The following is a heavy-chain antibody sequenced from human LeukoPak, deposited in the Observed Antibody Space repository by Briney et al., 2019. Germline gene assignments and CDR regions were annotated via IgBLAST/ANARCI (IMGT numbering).Heavy chain of an antibody. Sequence: PGRSLRLSCAASGFTFSRFWMTWVRQVPGKGLEWVANIKGDGSEKYYVDSVEGRFSISRDNAKNSLYLQMNSLRAEDTAVYYCANDYFSGSSHRTPLSYWGQGTLVTVSS. V-gene: IGHV3-7*03. CDR3: ANDYFSGSSHRTPLSY. CDR1: GFTFSRFW. D-gene: IGHD1-26*01. J-gene: IGHJ4*02. CDR2: IKGDGSEK.